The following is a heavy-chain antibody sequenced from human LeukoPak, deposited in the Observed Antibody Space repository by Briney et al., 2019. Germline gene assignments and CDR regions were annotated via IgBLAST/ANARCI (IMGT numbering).Heavy chain of an antibody. CDR3: ARARYCSGGSCYAEY. Sequence: GESLKISCNGLGYXFTSYWISWVRQMPGKGLEWMGIIYPGDSDTRYSPSFQGQVTISADKSISTAYLQWSSLKASDTAMYYCARARYCSGGSCYAEYWGQGTLVTVSS. CDR2: IYPGDSDT. D-gene: IGHD2-15*01. V-gene: IGHV5-51*01. J-gene: IGHJ4*02. CDR1: GYXFTSYW.